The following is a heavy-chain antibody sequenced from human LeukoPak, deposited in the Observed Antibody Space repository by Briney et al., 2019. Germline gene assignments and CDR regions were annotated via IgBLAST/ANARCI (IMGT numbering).Heavy chain of an antibody. Sequence: ASVKVSCKASGYTFTSYYMHWVRQAPGQGLEWMGIINPSGGSTSYAQKFQGRVTMTRDTSTSTVYMELSSLRSEDTAVYYCARQEVEEGQLPNYYYGMDVWGQGTTVTVSS. CDR2: INPSGGST. D-gene: IGHD1-1*01. CDR3: ARQEVEEGQLPNYYYGMDV. J-gene: IGHJ6*02. CDR1: GYTFTSYY. V-gene: IGHV1-46*01.